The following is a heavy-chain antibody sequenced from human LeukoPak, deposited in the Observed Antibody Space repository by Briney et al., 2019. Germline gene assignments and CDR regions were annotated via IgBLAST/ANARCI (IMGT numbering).Heavy chain of an antibody. CDR3: AREGVAVTLGWFDP. D-gene: IGHD4-17*01. V-gene: IGHV1-69*13. CDR2: IIPIFGTA. J-gene: IGHJ5*02. Sequence: GASVKVSCKASGGTFSSYAISWVRQAPGQGLEWMGGIIPIFGTANYAQKFQGRVTITADESTSTAYMELSSLRSEDTAVYYCAREGVAVTLGWFDPWGQGTLVTVSS. CDR1: GGTFSSYA.